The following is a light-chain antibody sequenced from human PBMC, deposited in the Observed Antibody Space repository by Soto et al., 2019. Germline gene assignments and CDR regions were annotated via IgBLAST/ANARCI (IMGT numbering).Light chain of an antibody. CDR3: QQYARPPFA. CDR2: DAS. Sequence: EIVLTQSPGTLSLSPGERATLSRRASQRISNSYLAWYQQKPGQAPRLLLYDASSRATGIPDRVSGSGSGTDFTLTISRLEPEDVAVYYCQQYARPPFAFGQGTKVEIK. J-gene: IGKJ2*01. CDR1: QRISNSY. V-gene: IGKV3-20*01.